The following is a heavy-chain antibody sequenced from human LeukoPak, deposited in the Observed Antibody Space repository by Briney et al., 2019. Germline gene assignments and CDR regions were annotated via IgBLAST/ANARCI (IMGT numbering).Heavy chain of an antibody. CDR1: GYTFTSFY. V-gene: IGHV1-46*01. CDR3: ARGTTSPRGYFDY. CDR2: LNPSGGST. Sequence: GASVKVSCKSSGYTFTSFYMHWVRQAPGQGLEWMGILNPSGGSTSYAQQFQGRVTMTRDTSTSTVYMALSSLRSEDTAVYYCARGTTSPRGYFDYWGQGTLVTVSS. J-gene: IGHJ4*02. D-gene: IGHD1-14*01.